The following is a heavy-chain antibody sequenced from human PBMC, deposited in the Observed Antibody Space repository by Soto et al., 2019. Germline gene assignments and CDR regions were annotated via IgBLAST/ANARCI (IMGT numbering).Heavy chain of an antibody. CDR2: IYYSGST. D-gene: IGHD3-22*01. CDR1: GGSISSGDYY. J-gene: IGHJ6*02. V-gene: IGHV4-30-4*01. Sequence: GPGPGPPSETLSLTCTVSGGSISSGDYYWSWIRQPPGKGLEWIGYIYYSGSTYYNPSLKSRVTISVDTSKNQFSLKLSSVTAADTAVYYCARRPTRIPYYYYGMDVWGQGTTVTVSS. CDR3: ARRPTRIPYYYYGMDV.